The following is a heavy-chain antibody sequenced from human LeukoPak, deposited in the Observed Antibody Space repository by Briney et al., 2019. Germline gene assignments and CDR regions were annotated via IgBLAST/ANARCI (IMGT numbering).Heavy chain of an antibody. Sequence: ASVKVSCKASGYRFSDYTMHWVRQAPGQRLEWMGWINGENGNTKYSQELRGRVTFTSDSSATTVYMELSSLRSEDVAVYYCAREVSSVGANYFDYWGQGTLVTVSS. J-gene: IGHJ4*02. CDR1: GYRFSDYT. CDR3: AREVSSVGANYFDY. V-gene: IGHV1-3*03. CDR2: INGENGNT. D-gene: IGHD3-10*01.